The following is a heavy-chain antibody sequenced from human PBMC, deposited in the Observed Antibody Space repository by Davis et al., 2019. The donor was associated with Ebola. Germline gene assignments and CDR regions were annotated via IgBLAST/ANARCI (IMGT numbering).Heavy chain of an antibody. J-gene: IGHJ5*02. CDR1: GFTFSSYW. V-gene: IGHV3-23*01. CDR2: ISGSGNST. CDR3: ASGSGSYYA. D-gene: IGHD1-26*01. Sequence: GESLKISCAASGFTFSSYWLNWVRQAPGQGLKWVSGISGSGNSTYYADSVKGRFTISRDNSKNTLYLQMNSLRAEDTAVYYCASGSGSYYAWGQGTLVTVSS.